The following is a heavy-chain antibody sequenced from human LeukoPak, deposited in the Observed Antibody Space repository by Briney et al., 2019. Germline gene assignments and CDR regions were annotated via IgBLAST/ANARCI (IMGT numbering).Heavy chain of an antibody. D-gene: IGHD5-18*01. Sequence: PGGSLRLSCITSGFTFSAYGMHWVRQAPGKGLEWVAVIWSDGSNKYYADSVKGRFTISRDNSKSTLYLQLNGLRGEDTAIYYCAKDLSYGFDYWGQGTLVTVSS. CDR2: IWSDGSNK. J-gene: IGHJ4*02. V-gene: IGHV3-33*06. CDR3: AKDLSYGFDY. CDR1: GFTFSAYG.